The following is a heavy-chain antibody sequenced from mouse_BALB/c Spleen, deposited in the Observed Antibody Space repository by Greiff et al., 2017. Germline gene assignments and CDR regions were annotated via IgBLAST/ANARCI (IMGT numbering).Heavy chain of an antibody. D-gene: IGHD2-1*01. J-gene: IGHJ3*01. Sequence: VQLKQSGAELVKPGASVKLSCTASGFNINDTYMHWVKQRPEQGLEWIGRIDPANGNTKYDPKFQGKATITADTSSNTAYLQLSSLTSEDTAVYCCAGDGNYKGAWFAYWGQGTLVTVSA. V-gene: IGHV14-3*02. CDR3: AGDGNYKGAWFAY. CDR1: GFNINDTY. CDR2: IDPANGNT.